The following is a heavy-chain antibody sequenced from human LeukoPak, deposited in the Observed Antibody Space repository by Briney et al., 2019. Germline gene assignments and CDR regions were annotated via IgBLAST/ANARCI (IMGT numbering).Heavy chain of an antibody. Sequence: PGGSLRLSCAASGFTVSSNYMSWVRQAPGKGLEWVSVIYSGGSTYYADSVKGRFTISRDNSKNTLYLQMNSLRAEDTAVYYCARAEDGYNYFDYWGQGTLVTVSS. CDR2: IYSGGST. J-gene: IGHJ4*02. CDR3: ARAEDGYNYFDY. V-gene: IGHV3-53*01. D-gene: IGHD5-24*01. CDR1: GFTVSSNY.